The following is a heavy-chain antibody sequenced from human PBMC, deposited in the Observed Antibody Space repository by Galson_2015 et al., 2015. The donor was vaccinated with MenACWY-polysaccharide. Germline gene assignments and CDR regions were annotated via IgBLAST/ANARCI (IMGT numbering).Heavy chain of an antibody. CDR3: ARQNVDTAMVRNGYFDL. V-gene: IGHV4-59*08. J-gene: IGHJ2*01. Sequence: ETLSLTCTVSGGSISSYYWSWIRQPPGKGLEWIGYIYYSGSTNYNPSLKSRVTISVDTSKNQFSLKLSSVTAADTAVYYCARQNVDTAMVRNGYFDLWGRGTLVTVSS. D-gene: IGHD5-18*01. CDR1: GGSISSYY. CDR2: IYYSGST.